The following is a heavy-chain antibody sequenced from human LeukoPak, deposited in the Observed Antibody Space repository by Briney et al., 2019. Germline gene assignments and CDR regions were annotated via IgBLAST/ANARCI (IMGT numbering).Heavy chain of an antibody. D-gene: IGHD3-9*01. Sequence: ASVKVSCKASGGAFSSYAISWVRQAPGQGLEWMGGLIPTFGTTNYAQKFQGRVTITADESTSTAYMELSSLRSEDTAVYYCARADYDILTGYYLNYFDYWGQGTLVTVSS. V-gene: IGHV1-69*13. CDR2: LIPTFGTT. CDR1: GGAFSSYA. J-gene: IGHJ4*02. CDR3: ARADYDILTGYYLNYFDY.